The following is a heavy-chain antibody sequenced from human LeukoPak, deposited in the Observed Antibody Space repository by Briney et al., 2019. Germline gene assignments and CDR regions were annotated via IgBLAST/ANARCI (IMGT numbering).Heavy chain of an antibody. CDR2: ITDSHGPT. CDR1: GFTFSNFA. D-gene: IGHD4-17*01. V-gene: IGHV3-23*01. J-gene: IGHJ5*02. Sequence: GGSLRLSCAASGFTFSNFAMTWVRQAPGKGLEWVSSITDSHGPTYNTDSVKGRFTISRDNSQNTLYLQMNSLRAEDTAVYYCTKEPNGDYVGAFDPWGQGTLVTVSS. CDR3: TKEPNGDYVGAFDP.